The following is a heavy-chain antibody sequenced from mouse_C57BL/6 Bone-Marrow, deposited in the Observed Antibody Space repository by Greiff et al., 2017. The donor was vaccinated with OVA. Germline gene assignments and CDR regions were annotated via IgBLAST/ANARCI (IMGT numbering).Heavy chain of an antibody. CDR3: TRDNDSAWFAD. Sequence: DVQLVESGEGLVKPGGSLKLSCAASGFTFSSYAMSWVRQTPEKRLEWVAYISSGGDYIYYADTVKGRFTISRDNARNTLYLQMSSLKSEDTAMYYCTRDNDSAWFADWGQGTLVTVSA. J-gene: IGHJ3*01. D-gene: IGHD2-4*01. CDR2: ISSGGDYI. V-gene: IGHV5-9-1*02. CDR1: GFTFSSYA.